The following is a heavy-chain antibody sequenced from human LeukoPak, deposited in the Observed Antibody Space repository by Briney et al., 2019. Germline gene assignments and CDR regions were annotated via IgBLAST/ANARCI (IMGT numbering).Heavy chain of an antibody. Sequence: GASVKVSCKASGGTFSSYAISWVRQAPGQGLEWMGGIIPIFGTANYAQKFQGRVTITADESTSTAYMELSSLRSEDTAVYYCARVEYDSSLPDYWGQGTLVTVSS. CDR1: GGTFSSYA. CDR3: ARVEYDSSLPDY. CDR2: IIPIFGTA. D-gene: IGHD3-22*01. J-gene: IGHJ4*02. V-gene: IGHV1-69*13.